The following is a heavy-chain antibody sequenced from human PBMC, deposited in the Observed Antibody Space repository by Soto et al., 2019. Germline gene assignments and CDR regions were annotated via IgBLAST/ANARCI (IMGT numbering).Heavy chain of an antibody. Sequence: GGSLRLSCVASEFTFSSYWMHWVRQVPGKGLVWVSRLNEDGSFTSYADSVKGRFSIFRDNAKKTLYLQMNSLSAEDSAVYYCARDLSGRADVWGQGTTVTVSS. CDR3: ARDLSGRADV. CDR2: LNEDGSFT. J-gene: IGHJ6*02. D-gene: IGHD3-10*01. V-gene: IGHV3-74*03. CDR1: EFTFSSYW.